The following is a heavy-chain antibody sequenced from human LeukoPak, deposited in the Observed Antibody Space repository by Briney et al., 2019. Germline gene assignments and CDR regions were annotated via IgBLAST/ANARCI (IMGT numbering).Heavy chain of an antibody. CDR2: ISGSGGST. D-gene: IGHD1-26*01. CDR1: GITFSSYA. V-gene: IGHV3-23*01. CDR3: AKDKGWGYSSYDYYGMDV. J-gene: IGHJ6*02. Sequence: GGSLRLSCAASGITFSSYAMSWVRQAPGKGLEWVSGISGSGGSTYYVDSVKGRFTISRDISKNTLYVQMNSLRAEDAAVYYCAKDKGWGYSSYDYYGMDVWGQGTTVTVSS.